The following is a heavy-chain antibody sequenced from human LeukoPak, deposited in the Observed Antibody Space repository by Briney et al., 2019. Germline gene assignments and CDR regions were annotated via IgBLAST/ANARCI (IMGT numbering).Heavy chain of an antibody. CDR3: ARGRDYGAYYFDS. Sequence: SESLSLTCTVSGGSMTSDDYYWSWIRQPPGKGLEWIGYIYHNGGTYYNPSLKSRVTFSVDTSKKQFSLKLSSVTAADTAVYYCARGRDYGAYYFDSWGQGTLVTVSS. CDR1: GGSMTSDDYY. J-gene: IGHJ4*02. CDR2: IYHNGGT. D-gene: IGHD4-17*01. V-gene: IGHV4-30-4*01.